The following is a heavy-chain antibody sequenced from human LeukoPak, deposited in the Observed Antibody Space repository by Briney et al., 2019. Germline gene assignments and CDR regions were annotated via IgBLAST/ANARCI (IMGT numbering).Heavy chain of an antibody. D-gene: IGHD3-3*01. Sequence: GSLRLSCAASGFTFSSYAMSWVRQAPGKWLEWVSAISGSGGSTYYADSVKGRFTISRDNSKNTLYLQMNSLRAEDTAVYYCAKDQRPLFWSGYQGGSDYWGQGTLVTVSS. J-gene: IGHJ4*02. CDR2: ISGSGGST. V-gene: IGHV3-23*01. CDR3: AKDQRPLFWSGYQGGSDY. CDR1: GFTFSSYA.